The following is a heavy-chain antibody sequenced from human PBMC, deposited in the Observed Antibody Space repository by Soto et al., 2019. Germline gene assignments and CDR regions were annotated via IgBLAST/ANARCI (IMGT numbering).Heavy chain of an antibody. CDR1: CGSISNYY. J-gene: IGHJ5*02. CDR3: SSGGNWFDP. V-gene: IGHV4-59*01. D-gene: IGHD3-16*01. CDR2: IYYNGNI. Sequence: PSETLSLPCNVSCGSISNYYWTWIRQSPEKGLEWTGYIYYNGNINYNPSLKLRVTISINTSKNQFSLTPNSVTAADTAVYYCSSGGNWFDPWGQGVLVNVSS.